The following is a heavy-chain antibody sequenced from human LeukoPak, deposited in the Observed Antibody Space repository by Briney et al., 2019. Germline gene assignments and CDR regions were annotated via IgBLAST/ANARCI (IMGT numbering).Heavy chain of an antibody. Sequence: GGSLRLSCAASGFTFSSYAMHWVRQAPGKGLEWVAVISYDGSNKYYADSVKGRFTISRDNSKNTLYLQMNSLRAEDTAVYYCARVVSNSPGGYDYYMDVRGKGTTVTVSS. J-gene: IGHJ6*03. CDR1: GFTFSSYA. D-gene: IGHD4-23*01. V-gene: IGHV3-30*01. CDR3: ARVVSNSPGGYDYYMDV. CDR2: ISYDGSNK.